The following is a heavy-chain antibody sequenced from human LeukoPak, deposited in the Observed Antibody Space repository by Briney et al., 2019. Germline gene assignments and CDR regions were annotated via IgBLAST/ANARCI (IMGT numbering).Heavy chain of an antibody. J-gene: IGHJ3*02. CDR1: GGSIRSYY. Sequence: PSETLSLTCTVSGGSIRSYYWTWIRQPAGKGLEWIGRIYTSGSTKYNPSLKSRATMSVDTSKNQFSLKLNSVTAADTAVYYCAKDMGLVPAATHDAFDIWGQGTMVTVS. CDR2: IYTSGST. V-gene: IGHV4-4*07. D-gene: IGHD2-2*01. CDR3: AKDMGLVPAATHDAFDI.